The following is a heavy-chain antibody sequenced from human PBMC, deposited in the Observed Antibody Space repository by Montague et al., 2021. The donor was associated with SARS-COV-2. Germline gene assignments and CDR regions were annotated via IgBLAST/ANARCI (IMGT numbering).Heavy chain of an antibody. D-gene: IGHD3-3*01. CDR3: ARARGGTIFGVIGAYYDMDI. CDR1: GGSISNYY. V-gene: IGHV4-59*01. Sequence: SETLSLTCTVSGGSISNYYWSWIRQSPGKGLEWIAYMYYSGSTKYNPSLKSRATISVDTSKNQFSLTLSSMTAADTAVYYCARARGGTIFGVIGAYYDMDIWGQGPTVTVS. CDR2: MYYSGST. J-gene: IGHJ6*02.